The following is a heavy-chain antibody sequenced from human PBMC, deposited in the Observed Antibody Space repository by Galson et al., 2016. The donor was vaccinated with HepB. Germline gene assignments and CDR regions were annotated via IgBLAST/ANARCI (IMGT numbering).Heavy chain of an antibody. CDR2: IYYVETT. CDR3: ATRFADYYYGMDV. CDR1: GVSVSSGGYY. J-gene: IGHJ6*02. V-gene: IGHV4-31*03. Sequence: TLSLTCTVSGVSVSSGGYYWSWIRQHPGKGLEWIGYIYYVETTYYNPSLESRVTMSVDTSKNQLSLKLGSVTAADTAVYYCATRFADYYYGMDVWGQGTTVTVSS.